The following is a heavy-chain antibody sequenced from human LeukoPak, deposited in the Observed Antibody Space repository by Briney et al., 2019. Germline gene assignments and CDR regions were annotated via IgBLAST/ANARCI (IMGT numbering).Heavy chain of an antibody. D-gene: IGHD6-13*01. Sequence: GGSLRLSCAASGSTLSSYAMSWVRQAPGKGLEWVSAISGSGGSTYYADSVKGRFTISRDTSKNTLYLQMNSLRAEDTAVYYCARRIAAAGTRGFDYWGQGTLVSVSS. CDR3: ARRIAAAGTRGFDY. V-gene: IGHV3-23*01. J-gene: IGHJ4*02. CDR2: ISGSGGST. CDR1: GSTLSSYA.